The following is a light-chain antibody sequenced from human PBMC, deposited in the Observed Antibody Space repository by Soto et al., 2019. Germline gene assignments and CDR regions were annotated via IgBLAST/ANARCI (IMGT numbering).Light chain of an antibody. CDR1: EHNTTY. J-gene: IGKJ4*01. Sequence: DIQMTQSPSSLFASVGDSVHITRGACEHNTTYLNWYREKPGKAPKLLIYAASSLQSGVPSRFSGSGSETEFTLTISSLQPEDFATYFCQQIYSAPLTFGGGTKVEIK. CDR2: AAS. V-gene: IGKV1-39*01. CDR3: QQIYSAPLT.